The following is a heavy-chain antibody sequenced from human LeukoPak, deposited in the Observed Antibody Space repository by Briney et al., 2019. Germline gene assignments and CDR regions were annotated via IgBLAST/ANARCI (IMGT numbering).Heavy chain of an antibody. CDR1: GFTFSSYA. Sequence: PGGSLRLSCAASGFTFSSYAMSWVRQAPGKGLEWVAVISYDGSNKYYADSVKGRFTISRDNSKNTLYLQMNSLRAEDTAVYYCARGSDSRPFDYWGQGTLVTVSS. CDR3: ARGSDSRPFDY. V-gene: IGHV3-30*03. J-gene: IGHJ4*02. CDR2: ISYDGSNK. D-gene: IGHD3-22*01.